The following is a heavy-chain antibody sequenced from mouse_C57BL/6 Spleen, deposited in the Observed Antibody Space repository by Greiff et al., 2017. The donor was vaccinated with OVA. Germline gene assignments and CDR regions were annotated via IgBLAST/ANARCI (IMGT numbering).Heavy chain of an antibody. CDR1: GYTFTDHT. V-gene: IGHV1-78*01. Sequence: QVQLQQSDAELVKPGASVKISCKVSGYTFTDHTIHWMKQRPEQGLEWIGYIYPRDGSTKYNEKFKGKATLTADKSSSTAYMQLNSLTSEDSAVYFCAREGVYDGYSAWFAYWGQGTLVTVSA. J-gene: IGHJ3*01. CDR3: AREGVYDGYSAWFAY. CDR2: IYPRDGST. D-gene: IGHD2-3*01.